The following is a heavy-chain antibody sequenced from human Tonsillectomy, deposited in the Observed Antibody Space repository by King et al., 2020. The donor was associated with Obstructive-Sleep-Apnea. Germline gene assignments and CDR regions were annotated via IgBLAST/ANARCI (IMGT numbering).Heavy chain of an antibody. D-gene: IGHD6-13*01. Sequence: QLVQSGTEVKKPGASVKVSCKTSGYTFTGYYMHWVRQAPGQGLEWMGWINPNSGDTNYAQKFQGRVTMTRDTSISTAYMELSRLRSDDTAVYYCARDRAAPGSYYYYAMGVWGQGTTVTVSS. V-gene: IGHV1-2*02. CDR3: ARDRAAPGSYYYYAMGV. J-gene: IGHJ6*02. CDR2: INPNSGDT. CDR1: GYTFTGYY.